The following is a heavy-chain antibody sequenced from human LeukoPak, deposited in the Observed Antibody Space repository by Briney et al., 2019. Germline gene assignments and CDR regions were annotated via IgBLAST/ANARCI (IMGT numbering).Heavy chain of an antibody. J-gene: IGHJ5*02. Sequence: ASVKVSCKASGYTFTSYAMNWVRQAPGQGLEWMGWINTNTGNPTYAQGFTGRFVFSLDTSVSTAYLQISSLKAEDTAVYYCASGVLRYFDWLPGGFDPWGQGTLVTVSS. CDR1: GYTFTSYA. D-gene: IGHD3-9*01. CDR3: ASGVLRYFDWLPGGFDP. CDR2: INTNTGNP. V-gene: IGHV7-4-1*02.